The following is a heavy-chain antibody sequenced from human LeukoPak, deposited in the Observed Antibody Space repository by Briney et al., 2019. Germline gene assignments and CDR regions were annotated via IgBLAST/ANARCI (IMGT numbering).Heavy chain of an antibody. CDR1: GFTFSSYS. J-gene: IGHJ4*02. CDR2: ISSSSSYI. V-gene: IGHV3-21*01. D-gene: IGHD5-12*01. Sequence: GGSLRLSCAASGFTFSSYSMNWVRQAPGKGLEWVSSISSSSSYIYYADSVKGRFTISRDNANNSLYLQMNSLRAEDTAVYYCARDLTSGYASGYWGQGTLVTVSS. CDR3: ARDLTSGYASGY.